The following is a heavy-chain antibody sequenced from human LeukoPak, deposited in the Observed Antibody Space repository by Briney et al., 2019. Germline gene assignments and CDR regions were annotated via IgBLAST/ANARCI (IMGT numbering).Heavy chain of an antibody. CDR1: GFTFSGYA. J-gene: IGHJ4*02. CDR3: ASSSGWLRVYFDY. Sequence: PGGSLRLSCAASGFTFSGYAMSWVRQAPGKGLEWVSYISSSGSTVYYADSVKGRFTISRDNAKNSLYLQMNSLRAEDTAVYYCASSSGWLRVYFDYWGQGTLVTVSS. V-gene: IGHV3-48*03. CDR2: ISSSGSTV. D-gene: IGHD6-19*01.